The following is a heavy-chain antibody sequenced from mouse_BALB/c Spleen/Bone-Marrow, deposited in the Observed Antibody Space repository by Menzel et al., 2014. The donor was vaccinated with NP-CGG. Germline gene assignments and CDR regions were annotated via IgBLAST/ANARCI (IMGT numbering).Heavy chain of an antibody. Sequence: EVQLVESGPGLVKPSQSLSLTCSVAGYSITSDYVWHWIRPFPGNKLEWMGYISYSGLTSYNPSLKSRFSITRDTSKNQFFLQLNSVTTEDTATYYCARWGGNYVGYYAMDYWGQGTSVTVSS. V-gene: IGHV3-2*02. D-gene: IGHD2-1*01. J-gene: IGHJ4*01. CDR1: GYSITSDYV. CDR2: ISYSGLT. CDR3: ARWGGNYVGYYAMDY.